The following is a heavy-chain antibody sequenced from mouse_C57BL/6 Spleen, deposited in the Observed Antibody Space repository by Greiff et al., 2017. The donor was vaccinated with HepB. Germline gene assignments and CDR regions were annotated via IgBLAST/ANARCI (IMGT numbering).Heavy chain of an antibody. J-gene: IGHJ2*01. Sequence: QVQLQQPGTELVKPGASVKLSCKASGYTFTSYWMHWVKQRPGQGLEWIGNINPSNGGTNYNEKFKSKATLTVDKSSSTVYMQLSSLTSEDSAVYYCARCDYDYDGLYYFDYWGQGTTLTVSS. CDR3: ARCDYDYDGLYYFDY. CDR1: GYTFTSYW. CDR2: INPSNGGT. V-gene: IGHV1-53*01. D-gene: IGHD2-4*01.